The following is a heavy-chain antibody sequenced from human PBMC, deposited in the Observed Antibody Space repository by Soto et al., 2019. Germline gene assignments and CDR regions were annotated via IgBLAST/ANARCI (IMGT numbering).Heavy chain of an antibody. CDR2: IYYSGST. CDR1: GGSISSGDYY. D-gene: IGHD6-13*01. J-gene: IGHJ5*02. Sequence: PSETLSLTCTVSGGSISSGDYYWSWIRHPPGKGLEWIGYIYYSGSTYYNPSLKSRVTISVDTSKNQFSLKLSSVTAADTAVYYCARVGIGATGTNWFDPWGQGTLVTVSS. CDR3: ARVGIGATGTNWFDP. V-gene: IGHV4-30-4*01.